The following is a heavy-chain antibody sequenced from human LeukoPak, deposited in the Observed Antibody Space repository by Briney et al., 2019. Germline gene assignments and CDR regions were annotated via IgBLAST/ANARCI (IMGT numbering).Heavy chain of an antibody. CDR2: ISGSGGST. J-gene: IGHJ4*02. V-gene: IGHV3-23*01. Sequence: PGGSLRLSCAASGFTFSSYAMSWVRQAPGKGLEWVSAISGSGGSTYYADSVKGRFTIFRDNSKNTLYLQMNSLRAEDTAVYYCAKDQSIRATYYYDSSGYYFGSATDYWGQGTLVTVSS. CDR1: GFTFSSYA. CDR3: AKDQSIRATYYYDSSGYYFGSATDY. D-gene: IGHD3-22*01.